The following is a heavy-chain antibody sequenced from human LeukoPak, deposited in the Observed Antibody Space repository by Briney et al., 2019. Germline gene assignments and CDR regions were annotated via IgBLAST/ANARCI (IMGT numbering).Heavy chain of an antibody. CDR1: GFTFSNAW. V-gene: IGHV3-15*07. CDR2: IKSKTDGGTT. J-gene: IGHJ4*02. D-gene: IGHD3-22*01. CDR3: ITDRNYYDSSGYHYEDY. Sequence: PRGSLRLSCAASGFTFSNAWMNWVRQAPGKGLEWVGRIKSKTDGGTTDYGAPVKGRFSISRDDSKNTVYLQVNSLKTEDTAVYYCITDRNYYDSSGYHYEDYWGQGTLVTVSS.